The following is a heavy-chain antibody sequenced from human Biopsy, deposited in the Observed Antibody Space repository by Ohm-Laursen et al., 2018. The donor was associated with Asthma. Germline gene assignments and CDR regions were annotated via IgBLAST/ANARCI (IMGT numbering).Heavy chain of an antibody. Sequence: SLRLSCAAFGFTFSRHALHWVRQAPGKGLEWVAGIYYDGSRKYYTESVKGRFTISRDNSKNRLYLEMASLRAEDTAVYYCARTFHFWSPYHAEHYQLWGQGTLVTVSS. CDR2: IYYDGSRK. CDR1: GFTFSRHA. CDR3: ARTFHFWSPYHAEHYQL. V-gene: IGHV3-33*01. D-gene: IGHD3-3*02. J-gene: IGHJ1*01.